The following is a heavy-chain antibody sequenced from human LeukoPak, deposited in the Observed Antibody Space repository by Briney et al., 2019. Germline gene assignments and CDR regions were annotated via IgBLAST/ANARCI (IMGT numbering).Heavy chain of an antibody. D-gene: IGHD3-22*01. Sequence: GGSLRLSCAASGFMFSNYAMSWVRQAPGKGLEWVSSISSSSSYIYYADSVKGRFTISRDNAKNSLYLQMNSLRAEDTAVYYCARDLYDSSGYYYGVEDYWGQGTLVTVSS. CDR3: ARDLYDSSGYYYGVEDY. CDR2: ISSSSSYI. J-gene: IGHJ4*02. V-gene: IGHV3-21*01. CDR1: GFMFSNYA.